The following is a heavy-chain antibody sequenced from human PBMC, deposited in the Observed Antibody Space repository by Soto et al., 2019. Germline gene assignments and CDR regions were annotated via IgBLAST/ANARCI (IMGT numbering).Heavy chain of an antibody. Sequence: ASVKVSCKASGYTFTSYGISWVRQAPGQGLERIGWISAYNGNTNYAQKLQGRVTMTTDTSTSTAYMELRSLRSDDTAVYYCAREGGIVVVPAAMKAFDIWGQGTMVTVSS. CDR2: ISAYNGNT. V-gene: IGHV1-18*01. D-gene: IGHD2-2*01. CDR1: GYTFTSYG. J-gene: IGHJ3*02. CDR3: AREGGIVVVPAAMKAFDI.